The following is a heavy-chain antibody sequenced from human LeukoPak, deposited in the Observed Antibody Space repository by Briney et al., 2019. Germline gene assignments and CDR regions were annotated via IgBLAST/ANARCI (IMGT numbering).Heavy chain of an antibody. CDR3: AKVATGMAENI. CDR1: GFTFSSYS. Sequence: GGSLRLSCAASGFTFSSYSMNWVRQAPGKGLEWVSSISSSSSYIYYADSVKGRFTISRDNAKNSLYLQMNSLRAEDTAVYYCAKVATGMAENIWGQGTVVTVSS. J-gene: IGHJ3*02. CDR2: ISSSSSYI. V-gene: IGHV3-21*01. D-gene: IGHD5-18*01.